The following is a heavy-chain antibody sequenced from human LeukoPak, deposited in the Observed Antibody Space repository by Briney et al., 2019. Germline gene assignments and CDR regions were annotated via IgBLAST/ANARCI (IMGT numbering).Heavy chain of an antibody. CDR3: ARYYYGSGTSFDP. V-gene: IGHV3-21*01. Sequence: GGSLRLSCAASGFTFSSYSMNWVRQAPGKGLEWVSSITSSSIYIYYADSVKGRFTISRDNARNSLYLQMSSLRPEDTAMFYCARYYYGSGTSFDPWGQGTLVTVSS. J-gene: IGHJ5*02. D-gene: IGHD3-10*01. CDR2: ITSSSIYI. CDR1: GFTFSSYS.